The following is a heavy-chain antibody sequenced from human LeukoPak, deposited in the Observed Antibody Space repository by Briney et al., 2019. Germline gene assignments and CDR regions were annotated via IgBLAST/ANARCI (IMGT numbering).Heavy chain of an antibody. CDR1: GYTFTSYG. J-gene: IGHJ4*02. D-gene: IGHD6-13*01. Sequence: GASVKVSCKASGYTFTSYGISWVRQAPGQGLEWMGWISAYNGNTNYAQKLQGRVTMTTDTSTSTAYMELSSLRSEDTAVYYCATVLLHIAAAGFFDYWGQGTLVTVSS. V-gene: IGHV1-18*01. CDR2: ISAYNGNT. CDR3: ATVLLHIAAAGFFDY.